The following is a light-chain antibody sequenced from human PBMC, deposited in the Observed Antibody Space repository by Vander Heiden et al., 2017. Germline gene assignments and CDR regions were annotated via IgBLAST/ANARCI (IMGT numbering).Light chain of an antibody. V-gene: IGLV2-14*01. CDR2: DVG. CDR3: TSYRSGSTPL. J-gene: IGLJ2*01. Sequence: AAPTQPASVSGSPGPSITISCTGSSSDVGNYNSVSWYQQYPGKAPKLMIYDVGNRPSGVSDRFSGSKSGNTASLTSSGLQAEDEADYYCTSYRSGSTPLFGGGTKLTVL. CDR1: SSDVGNYNS.